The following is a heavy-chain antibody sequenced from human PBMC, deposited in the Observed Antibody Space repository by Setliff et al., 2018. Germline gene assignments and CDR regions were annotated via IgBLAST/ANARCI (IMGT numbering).Heavy chain of an antibody. CDR3: ARVGTYSSGHLDY. D-gene: IGHD3-22*01. CDR1: GFSFSSYA. J-gene: IGHJ4*02. Sequence: GSLSLSCAASGFSFSSYAMHWVRQAPGKGLEYVSSISSNGGNTYYANSVKGRFTISIDNSKSTLYLPMGSLRTEDMAVYHCARVGTYSSGHLDYWGQGTLVTVSS. CDR2: ISSNGGNT. V-gene: IGHV3-64*01.